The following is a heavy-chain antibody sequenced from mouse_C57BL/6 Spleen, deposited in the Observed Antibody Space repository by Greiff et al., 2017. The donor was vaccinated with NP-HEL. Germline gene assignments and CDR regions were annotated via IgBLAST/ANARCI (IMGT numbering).Heavy chain of an antibody. J-gene: IGHJ2*01. Sequence: VQLQQSGAELARPGASVKLSCKASGYTFTGYGISWVKQRTGQGLEWIGEIYPRSGNTYYHEKFKGRATLTADKSSSTEYMELRSLTSEDSAVYFCARFDGYPGVYFDYWGQGTTLTVSS. V-gene: IGHV1-81*01. CDR1: GYTFTGYG. CDR3: ARFDGYPGVYFDY. CDR2: IYPRSGNT. D-gene: IGHD2-3*01.